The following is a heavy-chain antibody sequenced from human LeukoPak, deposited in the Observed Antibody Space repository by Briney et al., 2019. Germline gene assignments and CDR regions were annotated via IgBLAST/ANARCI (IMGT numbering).Heavy chain of an antibody. CDR3: ARVLTTVTPWFP. D-gene: IGHD4-17*01. J-gene: IGHJ5*02. Sequence: ASVKVSCKASGYTFTGYYMHWVRQAPGQGLEWMGWINPNSGGTNYAQKFQGRATMTRDTSISTAYMELSRLRSDDTAVYYCARVLTTVTPWFPWGQGTLVTVSS. CDR1: GYTFTGYY. CDR2: INPNSGGT. V-gene: IGHV1-2*02.